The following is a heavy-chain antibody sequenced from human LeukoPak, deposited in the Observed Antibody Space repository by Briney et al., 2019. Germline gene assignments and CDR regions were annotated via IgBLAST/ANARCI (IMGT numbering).Heavy chain of an antibody. Sequence: GGSLRLSCAASGFTFSSYSMNWVRQAPGKGLEWVSYISSSSSTIYYADSVKGRFTISRDNAKNSLYLQMNSLRAEDTAVYYCARVLSRGDIVPWGQGTLVTVSS. CDR1: GFTFSSYS. D-gene: IGHD2-15*01. CDR3: ARVLSRGDIVP. V-gene: IGHV3-48*04. CDR2: ISSSSSTI. J-gene: IGHJ5*02.